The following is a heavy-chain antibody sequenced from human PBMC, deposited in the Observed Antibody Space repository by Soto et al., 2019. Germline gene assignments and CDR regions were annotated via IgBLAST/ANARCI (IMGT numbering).Heavy chain of an antibody. CDR3: AKRRGAGGHFDY. J-gene: IGHJ4*02. Sequence: EVQLLESGGGLVQPEGSLRLSCAASGFTFTSYAMGWVRQAPGKGLECVSVVSRGGSTHYADSVTGRFIVYRDNSKNTVSLQMNSLRADDTAVYYCAKRRGAGGHFDYWGQGALVTVSS. D-gene: IGHD2-15*01. CDR2: VSRGGST. CDR1: GFTFTSYA. V-gene: IGHV3-23*01.